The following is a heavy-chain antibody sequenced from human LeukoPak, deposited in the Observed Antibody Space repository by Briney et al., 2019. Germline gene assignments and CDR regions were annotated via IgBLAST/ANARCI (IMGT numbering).Heavy chain of an antibody. CDR2: ISSTSSTI. Sequence: GGSLRLSCAASGLTFSSYNMNWVRQAPGKGLEWVSYISSTSSTIYYADSVKGRFTISRDNAENSLYLQMNSLRDDDTAVYYCARVAPGLDYWGQGTLVTVSS. J-gene: IGHJ4*02. V-gene: IGHV3-48*02. CDR1: GLTFSSYN. CDR3: ARVAPGLDY.